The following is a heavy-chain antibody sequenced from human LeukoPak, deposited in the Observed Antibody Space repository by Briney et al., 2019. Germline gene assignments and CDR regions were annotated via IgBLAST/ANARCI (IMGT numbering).Heavy chain of an antibody. J-gene: IGHJ4*02. Sequence: GGSLRLSCAAPGFTFDDYAMHWVRQAPGKGLEWVSLISGDGGSTYYADSVKGRFTISRDNSKNSLYLQMNSLRTEDTALYYCAKGQGAVAGHSYYFDYWGQGTLVTVSS. D-gene: IGHD6-19*01. CDR3: AKGQGAVAGHSYYFDY. CDR2: ISGDGGST. V-gene: IGHV3-43*02. CDR1: GFTFDDYA.